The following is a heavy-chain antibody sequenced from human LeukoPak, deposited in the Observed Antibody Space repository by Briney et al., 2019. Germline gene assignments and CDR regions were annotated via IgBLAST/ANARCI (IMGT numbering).Heavy chain of an antibody. CDR2: IYSSGTT. Sequence: SETLSLTCTVSGGSISSYYWSWIRQPAGKGLEWIGRIYSSGTTNYNPSLKSRVTMSVDTSRNQFSLKLSSMTAADTAVYYCARGIQLWFYFDYWGQGTLVTVSS. V-gene: IGHV4-4*07. CDR1: GGSISSYY. CDR3: ARGIQLWFYFDY. J-gene: IGHJ4*02. D-gene: IGHD5-18*01.